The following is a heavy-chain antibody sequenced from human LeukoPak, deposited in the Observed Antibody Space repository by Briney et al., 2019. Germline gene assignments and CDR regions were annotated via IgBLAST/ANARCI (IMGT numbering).Heavy chain of an antibody. D-gene: IGHD3-22*01. CDR3: AKDSYYYDSSGYLISHYFDY. Sequence: GGSLRLSCAASGFSFSSYAMSWVRQAPGKGLEWVSAISGSGGSTYYADSVKGRFTISRDNSKNTLQLQMNTLRAEATAVYYCAKDSYYYDSSGYLISHYFDYWGQGTLVTVSS. V-gene: IGHV3-23*01. CDR2: ISGSGGST. J-gene: IGHJ4*02. CDR1: GFSFSSYA.